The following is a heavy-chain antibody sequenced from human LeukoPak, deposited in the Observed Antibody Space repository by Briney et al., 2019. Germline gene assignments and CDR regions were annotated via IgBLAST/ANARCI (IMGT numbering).Heavy chain of an antibody. CDR3: ARGGVVVVVSYMDV. D-gene: IGHD2-21*01. CDR2: ISNNGSHK. J-gene: IGHJ6*03. Sequence: GGSLRLSCTASGFIFSDYGIHWVRQAPGKGLDWVAFISNNGSHKYYADSVKGRFTISRDNSKNTLYLQMNSPRAEDTAVYYCARGGVVVVVSYMDVWGEGTTVTVSS. V-gene: IGHV3-30*03. CDR1: GFIFSDYG.